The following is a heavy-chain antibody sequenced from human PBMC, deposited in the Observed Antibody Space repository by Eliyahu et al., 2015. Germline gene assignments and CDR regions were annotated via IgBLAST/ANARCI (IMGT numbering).Heavy chain of an antibody. CDR1: GGTFSTYD. CDR3: ARPSADNSGISKPFDY. Sequence: QVQLVQSGAEVKKPGSSVKVSCKASGGTFSTYDINWVRQAPGQGLEWMGGITPIFDTASYAQKFRGRVTITADESTTTAYMELSSLRSEDTAVYYCARPSADNSGISKPFDYWGQGTLVTVSS. CDR2: ITPIFDTA. V-gene: IGHV1-69*01. J-gene: IGHJ4*02. D-gene: IGHD6-19*01.